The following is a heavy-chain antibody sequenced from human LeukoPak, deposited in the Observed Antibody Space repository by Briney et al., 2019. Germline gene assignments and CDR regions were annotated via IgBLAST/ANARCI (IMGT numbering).Heavy chain of an antibody. CDR1: GYTFTNYD. Sequence: ASVKVSCKASGYTFTNYDMNWVRQATGQGLEWMGWMNPNSGSTGYSQRFQGRVTMTRNTSISTGYMELSSLRSEDTAVYFCTRGPAGGHFDHWGQGTLVTVSS. V-gene: IGHV1-8*01. J-gene: IGHJ4*02. CDR2: MNPNSGST. D-gene: IGHD2-15*01. CDR3: TRGPAGGHFDH.